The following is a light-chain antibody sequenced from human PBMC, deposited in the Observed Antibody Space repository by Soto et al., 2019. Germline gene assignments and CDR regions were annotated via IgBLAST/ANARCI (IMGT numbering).Light chain of an antibody. J-gene: IGKJ2*01. CDR2: AAS. CDR3: QHYGDSPLYT. CDR1: QSVSSRS. V-gene: IGKV3-20*01. Sequence: ESVLTQSPGTLSLSPGERATLSRRASQSVSSRSLAWYQHKPGQAPRLLIYAASIRATGIPDRFSGSGSGTDFTLTISRLEPEDFAVYYCQHYGDSPLYTFGQGTQLEIK.